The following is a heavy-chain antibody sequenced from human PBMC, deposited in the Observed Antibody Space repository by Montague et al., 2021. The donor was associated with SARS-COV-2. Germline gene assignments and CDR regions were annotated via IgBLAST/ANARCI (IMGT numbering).Heavy chain of an antibody. CDR1: GGSISSNY. CDR2: IYYRGST. Sequence: SETLSLTCTVSGGSISSNYWSWIRQSPGKGLEWIGYIYYRGSTNYNPSLKSRITMSVDTSKNQFSLKVSSVIAADTAVYYCARLQGGRRLMDYWGQGTLVTVPP. D-gene: IGHD5-12*01. J-gene: IGHJ4*02. V-gene: IGHV4-59*01. CDR3: ARLQGGRRLMDY.